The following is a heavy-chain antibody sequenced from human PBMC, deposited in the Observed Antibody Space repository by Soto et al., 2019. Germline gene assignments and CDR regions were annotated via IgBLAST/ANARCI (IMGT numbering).Heavy chain of an antibody. D-gene: IGHD2-21*01. CDR2: IYYSGST. J-gene: IGHJ6*02. V-gene: IGHV4-39*01. CDR1: GGSISSSSYY. Sequence: QLQLQESGPGLVKPSETLSLTCTVSGGSISSSSYYWGWIRQPPGKGLEWIGSIYYSGSTYYNPSLKSRVTMAVDTSKSQFAVNLSSVTAADTAVDYCARQEGHIVVRYYYGMDVWGQGTTVTVSS. CDR3: ARQEGHIVVRYYYGMDV.